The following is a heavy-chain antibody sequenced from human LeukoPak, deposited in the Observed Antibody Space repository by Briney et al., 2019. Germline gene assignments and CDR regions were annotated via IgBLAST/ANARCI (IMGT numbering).Heavy chain of an antibody. CDR3: AKGRDYYDSSLPLDY. CDR2: ISYDGSNK. V-gene: IGHV3-30*18. J-gene: IGHJ4*02. D-gene: IGHD3-22*01. Sequence: PGRSLRLSCAASGFTFSSYGMHWVRQAPGKGLERVAVISYDGSNKYYADSVKGRFTISRDNSKNTLYLQMNSLRAEDTAVYYCAKGRDYYDSSLPLDYWGQGTLVTVSS. CDR1: GFTFSSYG.